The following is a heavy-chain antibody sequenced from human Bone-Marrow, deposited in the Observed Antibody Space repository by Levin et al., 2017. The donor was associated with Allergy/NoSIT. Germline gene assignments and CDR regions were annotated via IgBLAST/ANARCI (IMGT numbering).Heavy chain of an antibody. V-gene: IGHV3-53*01. CDR3: ARNVPVTDLGY. J-gene: IGHJ1*01. CDR1: GFTVNNNY. CDR2: IYSVGST. Sequence: LSLTCAASGFTVNNNYMTWVRQAPGKGLEWVSLIYSVGSTYYADSVKGRFTIARDSSKNTVYLQMNNLRAEDTAVYYCARNVPVTDLGYWSQGTLVTVSS. D-gene: IGHD3-10*02.